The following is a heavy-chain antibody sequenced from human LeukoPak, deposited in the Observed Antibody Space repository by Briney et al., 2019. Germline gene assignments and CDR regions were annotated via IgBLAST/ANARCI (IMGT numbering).Heavy chain of an antibody. J-gene: IGHJ6*03. D-gene: IGHD2-8*02. Sequence: SETLSLTCTVSGGSISSYYWSWIRQPAGKGLEWIGRIYTSGSTNYIPSLKSRVTMSVDTSKDQFSLKLSSVTAADTAVYYCARDGPGVTGGVFGRYYYYYYMDVWGKGTTVTVSS. V-gene: IGHV4-4*07. CDR2: IYTSGST. CDR3: ARDGPGVTGGVFGRYYYYYYMDV. CDR1: GGSISSYY.